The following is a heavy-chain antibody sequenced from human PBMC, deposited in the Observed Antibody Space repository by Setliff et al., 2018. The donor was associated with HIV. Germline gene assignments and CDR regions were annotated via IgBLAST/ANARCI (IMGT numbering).Heavy chain of an antibody. Sequence: PGESLKISCKASGYSFTSLWIGWVRQVPGQGLEWMGNIDPSDSYTHYSPSFQGHGTISADKSTNTAFLQWGSLKASDSAMYYCSRGIAVAGHDFANTPGDIWGQGTMVTVSS. D-gene: IGHD6-19*01. V-gene: IGHV5-10-1*01. CDR3: SRGIAVAGHDFANTPGDI. J-gene: IGHJ3*02. CDR1: GYSFTSLW. CDR2: IDPSDSYT.